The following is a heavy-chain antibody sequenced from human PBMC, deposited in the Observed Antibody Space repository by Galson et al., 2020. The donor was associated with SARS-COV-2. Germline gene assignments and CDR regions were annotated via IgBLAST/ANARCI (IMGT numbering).Heavy chain of an antibody. J-gene: IGHJ2*01. V-gene: IGHV5-51*01. Sequence: HGESLKISCQGSGYKFTTYWIGWVRQMPGKGLEWMGIIYPGDSDTRYSPSFQGQVTISADQSTNTAYLQWSSLKTSDTAIYYCARSGGWLQGTFDYWYFDVWGRGTLVTVAS. D-gene: IGHD5-12*01. CDR2: IYPGDSDT. CDR3: ARSGGWLQGTFDYWYFDV. CDR1: GYKFTTYW.